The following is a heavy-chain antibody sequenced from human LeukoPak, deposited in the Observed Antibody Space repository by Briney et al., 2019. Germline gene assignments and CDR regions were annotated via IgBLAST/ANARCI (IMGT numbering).Heavy chain of an antibody. CDR2: ISSSGSTI. CDR1: AFTFSTYS. D-gene: IGHD3-10*01. J-gene: IGHJ4*02. V-gene: IGHV3-48*04. Sequence: GGSLRLSCAASAFTFSTYSMNWVRQAPGKGLEWVSYISSSGSTIYYADSVKGRFTISRDNAKNSLYLQMNSLRAEDTAVYYCARGTDLTLLWFGESPPDYWGQGTLVTVSS. CDR3: ARGTDLTLLWFGESPPDY.